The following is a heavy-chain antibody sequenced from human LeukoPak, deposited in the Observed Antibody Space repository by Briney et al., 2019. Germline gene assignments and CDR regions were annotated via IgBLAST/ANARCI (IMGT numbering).Heavy chain of an antibody. J-gene: IGHJ5*02. CDR2: FDPEDGET. V-gene: IGHV1-24*01. CDR3: ATVLAGYSYGLSP. CDR1: GYTFTSYG. Sequence: ASVKVSCKASGYTFTSYGISWVRQAPGQGLEWMGGFDPEDGETIYAQKFQGRVTMTEDTSTDTAYMELSSLRSEDTAVYYCATVLAGYSYGLSPWGQGTLVTVSS. D-gene: IGHD5-18*01.